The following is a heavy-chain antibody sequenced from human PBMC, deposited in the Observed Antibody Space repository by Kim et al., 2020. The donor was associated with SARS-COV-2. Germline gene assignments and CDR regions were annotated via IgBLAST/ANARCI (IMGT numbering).Heavy chain of an antibody. Sequence: YNPSLKSRVTTSVDTSKNQFSLKLSSVTAADTAVYYCATAAAGAYNWFDPWGQGTLVTVSS. D-gene: IGHD6-13*01. J-gene: IGHJ5*02. CDR3: ATAAAGAYNWFDP. V-gene: IGHV4-30-2*05.